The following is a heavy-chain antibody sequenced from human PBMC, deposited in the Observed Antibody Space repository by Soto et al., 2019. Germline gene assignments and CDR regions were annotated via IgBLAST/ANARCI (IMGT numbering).Heavy chain of an antibody. CDR1: GFSLDSTAVD. V-gene: IGHV2-5*02. D-gene: IGHD3-10*01. CDR2: ISWDGDK. CDR3: ANLVFGGTFVRGVTFDY. Sequence: QITLNESGPTLVKPMQTLTLTCNFSGFSLDSTAVDVGWLRQPPGKALECLALISWDGDKRYNPSLTNRVIITKDTLTHQVALTLTDMAPADTGTYFCANLVFGGTFVRGVTFDYGGQGVLVTVSS. J-gene: IGHJ4*02.